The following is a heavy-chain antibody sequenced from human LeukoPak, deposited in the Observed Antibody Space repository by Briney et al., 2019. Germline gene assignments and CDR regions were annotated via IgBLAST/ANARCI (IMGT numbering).Heavy chain of an antibody. D-gene: IGHD3-16*01. V-gene: IGHV1-18*01. CDR1: GYTFTSYG. CDR3: ARVMRRTYYYYYYMDV. CDR2: MSVYNGNT. Sequence: ASVKVSCKASGYTFTSYGISWVRQAPGQGLEWMGWMSVYNGNTNYAQKLQGRVTMTTDTSTSTAYMELRSLRSDDTAVYYCARVMRRTYYYYYYMDVWGKGTTVTVSS. J-gene: IGHJ6*03.